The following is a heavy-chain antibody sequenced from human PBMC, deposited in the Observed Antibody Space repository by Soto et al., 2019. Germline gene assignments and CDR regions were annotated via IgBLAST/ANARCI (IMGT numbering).Heavy chain of an antibody. J-gene: IGHJ4*02. V-gene: IGHV3-33*01. Sequence: PGGSLRLSCAASGFTFSSYGMHWVRQAPGKGLEWVAVIWYDGSNKYYADSVKGRFTISRDNSKNTLYLQMNSLRAEDTAVYYCGRALGYSGYDFCGYWGQETLFTVSS. CDR3: GRALGYSGYDFCGY. D-gene: IGHD5-12*01. CDR2: IWYDGSNK. CDR1: GFTFSSYG.